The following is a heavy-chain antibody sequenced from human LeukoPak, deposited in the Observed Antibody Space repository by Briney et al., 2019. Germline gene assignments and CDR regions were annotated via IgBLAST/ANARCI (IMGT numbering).Heavy chain of an antibody. D-gene: IGHD3-22*01. Sequence: PGGSLRLTCAVSGFAFSDFEMNWVRQAPRKGPEWISYIGGSGSPTYYADSVKGRFTISRDNAKNSLYLQMNSLRAEDTAVYYCARATYYYDSSGYYFNDAFDIWGQGTMVTVSS. CDR3: ARATYYYDSSGYYFNDAFDI. CDR2: IGGSGSPT. V-gene: IGHV3-48*03. CDR1: GFAFSDFE. J-gene: IGHJ3*02.